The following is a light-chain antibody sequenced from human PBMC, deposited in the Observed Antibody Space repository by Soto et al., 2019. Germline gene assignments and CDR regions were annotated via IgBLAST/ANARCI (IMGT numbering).Light chain of an antibody. V-gene: IGKV3-20*01. CDR1: QSVSSTY. Sequence: EIVLTQSPGTLSLSPGERATLSCRASQSVSSTYLAWYQQKPGQAPRLLIYGASSRATGIPDRFSGNGSGTDFTLTISRLEPEDFAVYYCQQYGSSPPRYTFGQGTKLEIK. J-gene: IGKJ2*01. CDR3: QQYGSSPPRYT. CDR2: GAS.